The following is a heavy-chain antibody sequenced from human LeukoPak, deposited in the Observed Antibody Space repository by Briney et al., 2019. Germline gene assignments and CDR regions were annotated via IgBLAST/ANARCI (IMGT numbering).Heavy chain of an antibody. CDR1: GYTFTGYY. CDR2: INPNSGGT. Sequence: GASVKVSCKASGYTFTGYYMHWVRQAPGQGLEWMGWINPNSGGTNYAQKFQGRVIMTRDTSISTAYMELSRLRSDDTAVYYCARAGGDSSGYYGFDYWGQGTLVTVSS. CDR3: ARAGGDSSGYYGFDY. J-gene: IGHJ4*02. V-gene: IGHV1-2*02. D-gene: IGHD3-22*01.